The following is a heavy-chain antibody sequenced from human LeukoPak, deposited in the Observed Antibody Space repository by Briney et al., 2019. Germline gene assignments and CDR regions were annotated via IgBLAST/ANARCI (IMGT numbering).Heavy chain of an antibody. Sequence: GASVKVSCKASGYTFTSYAVNWVRQAPGQGLEWMGWINTNNGNPTYAQGFTGRFVFSLDTSVSTAYLQISSLKTEDTAVYFCARVVTSTSHYPIYYYFDYWGQGSLVTISS. D-gene: IGHD2-21*02. J-gene: IGHJ4*02. CDR1: GYTFTSYA. CDR2: INTNNGNP. CDR3: ARVVTSTSHYPIYYYFDY. V-gene: IGHV7-4-1*02.